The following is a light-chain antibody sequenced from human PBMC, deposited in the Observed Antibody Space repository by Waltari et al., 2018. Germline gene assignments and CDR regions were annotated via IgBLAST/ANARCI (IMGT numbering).Light chain of an antibody. CDR3: QQYGSSPPYT. V-gene: IGKV3-20*01. CDR2: GAS. CDR1: QSVNSNY. Sequence: EIVLTQSPGTLSLSPGERATLSCRASQSVNSNYLAWYQQTPGQAPRLLIYGASSRATGIPDRFSGSGSGTDFIFTISRLEPEDFAVYYCQQYGSSPPYTFGQGTKLEIK. J-gene: IGKJ2*01.